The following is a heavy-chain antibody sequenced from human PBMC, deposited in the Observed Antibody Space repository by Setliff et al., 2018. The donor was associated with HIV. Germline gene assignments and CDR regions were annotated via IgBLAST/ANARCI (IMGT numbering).Heavy chain of an antibody. Sequence: SETLSLTCTVSGGSISSDSYYWGWIRQPPGKGLESIGTLFYNGATYYSPSLKGRVIISVDPSKNQFSLRLTSVTAADTAVYYCARHFRYPGIAVAGIDYWGQGTLVTVSS. CDR1: GGSISSDSYY. CDR2: LFYNGAT. V-gene: IGHV4-39*01. J-gene: IGHJ4*01. D-gene: IGHD6-19*01. CDR3: ARHFRYPGIAVAGIDY.